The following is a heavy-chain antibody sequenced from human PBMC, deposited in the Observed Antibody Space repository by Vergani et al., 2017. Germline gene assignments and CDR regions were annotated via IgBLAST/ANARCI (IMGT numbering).Heavy chain of an antibody. J-gene: IGHJ4*02. CDR2: IWYDGSNT. Sequence: QVQLVESVGGVVQPGRSLRLSCVASGFAFRTYGMHWVRQAPGKGLEWVAIIWYDGSNTYYADSVKGRFTVSRDNSRNTLFLQMNSLRVEDTAVYYCARSRYDSSGFSTIFRYWGQGTRVTVS. CDR3: ARSRYDSSGFSTIFRY. V-gene: IGHV3-33*01. CDR1: GFAFRTYG. D-gene: IGHD3-22*01.